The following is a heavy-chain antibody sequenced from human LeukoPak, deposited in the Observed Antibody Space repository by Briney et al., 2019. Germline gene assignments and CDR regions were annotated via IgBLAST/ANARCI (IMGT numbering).Heavy chain of an antibody. D-gene: IGHD2-2*01. CDR3: ARAVGYCSSTSCKGGLDP. CDR2: INPNSGGT. J-gene: IGHJ5*02. Sequence: ASVKVSCKASGYTFIGYYMHWVRQAPGHGLEWMGWINPNSGGTNYAQKFQGRVTMTRDTSISTAYMELSRLRSDDTAVYYCARAVGYCSSTSCKGGLDPWGQGTLVTVSS. CDR1: GYTFIGYY. V-gene: IGHV1-2*02.